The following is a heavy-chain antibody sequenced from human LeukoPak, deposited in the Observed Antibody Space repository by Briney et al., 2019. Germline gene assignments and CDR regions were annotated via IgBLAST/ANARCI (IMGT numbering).Heavy chain of an antibody. Sequence: ASVKVSCKASGYIFTGYYMNWIRQAPGQGLEWMGWINPKSGDTNYAQKFQDRVTVTRDMSVDTAYMELSSLKPDDTAVYYCARAPGTTFDYWGHGNMVTVSS. CDR3: ARAPGTTFDY. D-gene: IGHD4-17*01. V-gene: IGHV1-2*02. J-gene: IGHJ4*01. CDR2: INPKSGDT. CDR1: GYIFTGYY.